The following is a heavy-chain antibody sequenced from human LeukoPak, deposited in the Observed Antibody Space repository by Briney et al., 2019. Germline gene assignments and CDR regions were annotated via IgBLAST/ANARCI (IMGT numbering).Heavy chain of an antibody. J-gene: IGHJ3*02. CDR3: GRFSGGHQSPLVYAFDI. V-gene: IGHV4-4*07. Sequence: PSETLSLTCTVSGASISSYYWSWIRQPAGKGLEWIGRIYTSGSTNYNPSLKSRVTISVDTSKNQFSLSLSSVTAADTAVYYCGRFSGGHQSPLVYAFDIWGQGTMVNVSS. D-gene: IGHD3-10*01. CDR1: GASISSYY. CDR2: IYTSGST.